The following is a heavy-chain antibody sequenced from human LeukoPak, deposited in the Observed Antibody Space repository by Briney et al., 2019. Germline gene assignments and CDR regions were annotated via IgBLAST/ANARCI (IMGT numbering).Heavy chain of an antibody. J-gene: IGHJ4*02. V-gene: IGHV3-15*01. CDR3: TTVLLWCGELVDY. CDR1: GFTFSNAW. CDR2: IKSKTDGGTT. Sequence: NPGGSLRLSCAASGFTFSNAWMSWVRQAPGKGLEWVGRIKSKTDGGTTDDAAPVKGRFTISRDDSKNTLYLQMNSLKTEDTAVYYCTTVLLWCGELVDYWGQGTLVTVSS. D-gene: IGHD3-10*01.